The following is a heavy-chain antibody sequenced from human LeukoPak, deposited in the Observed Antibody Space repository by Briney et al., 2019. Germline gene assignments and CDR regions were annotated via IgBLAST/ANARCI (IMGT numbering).Heavy chain of an antibody. CDR3: AKDGLGSGSYSDY. CDR1: GFTFSSYG. CDR2: IRYDGSNK. V-gene: IGHV3-30*02. Sequence: GGSLRLSCAASGFTFSSYGMHWVRQAPGKGLEWVAFIRYDGSNKYYADSVEGRFTLSRDNSKNTLYLQMNSLRAEDTAVYYCAKDGLGSGSYSDYWGQGTLVTVSS. D-gene: IGHD1-26*01. J-gene: IGHJ4*02.